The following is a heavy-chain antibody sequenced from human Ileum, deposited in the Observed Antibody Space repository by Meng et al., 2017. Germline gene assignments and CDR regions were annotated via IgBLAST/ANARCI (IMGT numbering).Heavy chain of an antibody. Sequence: DPTLMKPAQSLTTTCTFSGFSVSPGGVGVGWCRQPTGKALEWVAIIYSEDEQRYSPSLRRRLSITKDTSKNLVILTMTNLDPVATATYYCAHRMDHFDSRGFYYCPFDAWGQGILVTVSS. CDR2: IYSEDEQ. J-gene: IGHJ4*02. D-gene: IGHD1-26*01. V-gene: IGHV2-5*02. CDR1: GFSVSPGGVG. CDR3: AHRMDHFDSRGFYYCPFDA.